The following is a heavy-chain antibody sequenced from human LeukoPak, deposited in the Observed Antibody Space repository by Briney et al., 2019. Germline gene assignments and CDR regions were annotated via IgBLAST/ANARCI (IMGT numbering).Heavy chain of an antibody. D-gene: IGHD3-16*01. CDR1: GFTISDNY. CDR3: VRDGGEN. Sequence: GGSLRLSCAASGFTISDNYVSWVRQAPGKGLEWVSVIYSGGSTYYADSVKGRFTISRDNSKSTLYLQMNSLRVEDTAVYYCVRDGGENWGQGTPVTVSS. CDR2: IYSGGST. J-gene: IGHJ4*02. V-gene: IGHV3-66*02.